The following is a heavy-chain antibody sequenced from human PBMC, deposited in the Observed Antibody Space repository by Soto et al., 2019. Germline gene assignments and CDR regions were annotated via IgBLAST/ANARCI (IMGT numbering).Heavy chain of an antibody. CDR2: ISGSGGST. CDR1: GFTFSSYA. Sequence: GGSLRLSCAASGFTFSSYAMSWVRQAPGKGLEWVSAISGSGGSTYYADSVKGRFTISRDNSKNTLYLQMNSLRAEDTAVYYCAKDPWRGIFGAPPPGPNWFDPWGQGTLVTVSS. CDR3: AKDPWRGIFGAPPPGPNWFDP. V-gene: IGHV3-23*01. D-gene: IGHD3-3*01. J-gene: IGHJ5*02.